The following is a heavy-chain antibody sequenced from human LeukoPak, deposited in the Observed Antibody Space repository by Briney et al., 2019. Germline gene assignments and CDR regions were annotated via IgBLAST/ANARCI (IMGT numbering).Heavy chain of an antibody. Sequence: SVKVSCKASGGTFSSYAISWVRQAPGQGLEWMGGIIPIFGTASYAQKFQGRVTITADESTSTAYMELSSLRSEDTAVYYCARGPLYCSSTSCLLRYWGQGTLVTVSS. V-gene: IGHV1-69*01. J-gene: IGHJ4*02. CDR1: GGTFSSYA. D-gene: IGHD2-2*01. CDR3: ARGPLYCSSTSCLLRY. CDR2: IIPIFGTA.